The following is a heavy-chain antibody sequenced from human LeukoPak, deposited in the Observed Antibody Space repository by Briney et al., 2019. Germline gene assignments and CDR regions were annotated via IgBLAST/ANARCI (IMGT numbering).Heavy chain of an antibody. Sequence: GGSLRLSCAASGFTFSTYEMHWVRQAPGKGLEWVAVISNDGRNKDYADSVKGRFTISRDNSKNTLYVQMNSLRAEDTAVCYRATDRDCSSISCYNAFDIWGQGTMVTVSS. J-gene: IGHJ3*02. D-gene: IGHD2-2*01. V-gene: IGHV3-30*01. CDR2: ISNDGRNK. CDR1: GFTFSTYE. CDR3: ATDRDCSSISCYNAFDI.